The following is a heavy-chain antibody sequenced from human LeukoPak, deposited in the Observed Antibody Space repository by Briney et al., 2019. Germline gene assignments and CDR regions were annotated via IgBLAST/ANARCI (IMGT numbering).Heavy chain of an antibody. CDR3: GRQYDV. CDR2: INSDGSST. D-gene: IGHD2-2*01. CDR1: GFPFHSYW. V-gene: IGHV3-74*01. Sequence: GGSLRLSCAASGFPFHSYWMHWVRQAPGKGLVWVSRINSDGSSTGYADSVRGRFTVSRDNAKNTLYLQMNSLRAEDTAVYYCGRQYDVWGQGTTVTVSS. J-gene: IGHJ6*02.